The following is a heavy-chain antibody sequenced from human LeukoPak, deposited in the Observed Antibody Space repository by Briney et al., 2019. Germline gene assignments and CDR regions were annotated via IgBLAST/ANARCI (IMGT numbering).Heavy chain of an antibody. CDR2: IYYSGSI. Sequence: SETLSLTCTVSGDSISSSSYYWGWIRPPPGKGLEWIGSIYYSGSIYYNPSLKSRVTISIDTSKNQFSLRLTSVTAADTAVYSCARQRIAATDPKLNWFDPWGQGTLVTVSS. CDR3: ARQRIAATDPKLNWFDP. J-gene: IGHJ5*02. V-gene: IGHV4-39*01. CDR1: GDSISSSSYY. D-gene: IGHD6-13*01.